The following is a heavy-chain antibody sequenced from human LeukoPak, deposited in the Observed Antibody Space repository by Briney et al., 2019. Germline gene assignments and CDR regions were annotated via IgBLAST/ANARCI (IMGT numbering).Heavy chain of an antibody. CDR1: GFSLSTSG. Sequence: LTLTCTFSGFSLSTSGMCVSWVRQAPGKGLEWVSAISGSGGSTYYADSVKGRFTISRDNSKNTLYLQMNSLRAEDTAVYYCAKTAGGYYDSSGYWVYWGQGTLVTVSS. J-gene: IGHJ4*02. CDR3: AKTAGGYYDSSGYWVY. V-gene: IGHV3-23*01. D-gene: IGHD3-22*01. CDR2: ISGSGGST.